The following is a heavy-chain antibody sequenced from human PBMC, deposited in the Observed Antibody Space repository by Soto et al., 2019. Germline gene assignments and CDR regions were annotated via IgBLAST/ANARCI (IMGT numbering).Heavy chain of an antibody. CDR2: IYWDDDK. Sequence: QITLKESGPTLVKPTQTLTLTCTFSGFSLSTSGVGVGWIRQPPGKALEWLALIYWDDDKRYSPSLKSRLTIPKDTSKDQVVLTMTNMDPVDTATYYCAHLYDAAAGIGYDYWGQGTLVTVSS. V-gene: IGHV2-5*02. CDR1: GFSLSTSGVG. J-gene: IGHJ4*02. CDR3: AHLYDAAAGIGYDY. D-gene: IGHD6-13*01.